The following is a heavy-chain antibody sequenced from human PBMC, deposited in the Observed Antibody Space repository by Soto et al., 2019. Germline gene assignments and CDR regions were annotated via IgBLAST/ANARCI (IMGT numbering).Heavy chain of an antibody. CDR2: IGTIRDT. D-gene: IGHD3-16*02. V-gene: IGHV3-13*01. CDR3: ARVDYVWGSYRY. Sequence: PGGSLRLSCAASGFTFSTYDMHWVRQATGKGLEWVSAIGTIRDTYYLDSVKGRFTISRENAKNSVYLQMNSLRAGDTAVYYCARVDYVWGSYRYWGQGTLVTVSS. J-gene: IGHJ4*02. CDR1: GFTFSTYD.